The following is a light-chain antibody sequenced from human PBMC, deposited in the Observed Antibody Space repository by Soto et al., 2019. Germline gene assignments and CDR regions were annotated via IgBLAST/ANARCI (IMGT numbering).Light chain of an antibody. V-gene: IGKV3-20*01. CDR3: QARVT. J-gene: IGKJ5*01. CDR2: GAS. CDR1: QSVSSN. Sequence: EIVLTQSPATLSVSPVERATLSCRASQSVSSNLAWYQQKPGQAPRLLIYGASSRATGIPDRFSGSGSGTDFTLTISRLEPEDFAVYYCQARVTFGQGTRLEIK.